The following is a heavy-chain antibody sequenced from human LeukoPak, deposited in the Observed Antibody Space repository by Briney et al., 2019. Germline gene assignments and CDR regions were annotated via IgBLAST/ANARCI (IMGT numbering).Heavy chain of an antibody. V-gene: IGHV1-8*01. D-gene: IGHD6-13*01. CDR3: ARAPYSSSWYSLFRLPPGTLYYYYYGMDV. Sequence: ASVKVSCKASGYTFTSYDINWVRQATGQGLEWMGWVNPNSGNTGYAQKFQGRVTMTRNTSISTAYMELSSLRSEDTAVYYCARAPYSSSWYSLFRLPPGTLYYYYYGMDVWGQGTTVTVSS. CDR2: VNPNSGNT. CDR1: GYTFTSYD. J-gene: IGHJ6*02.